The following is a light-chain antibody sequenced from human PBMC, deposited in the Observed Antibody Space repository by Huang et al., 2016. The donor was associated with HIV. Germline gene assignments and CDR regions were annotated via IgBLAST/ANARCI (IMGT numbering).Light chain of an antibody. CDR1: QSVGSK. V-gene: IGKV3-15*01. CDR2: GAS. J-gene: IGKJ2*01. Sequence: DTVMTQTPATLSVSPGARATLSCRDSQSVGSKLAWFQQKPGQAPRLLIHGASTRATGIPARFSGSGSGTEFTLTISSLQSEDFAVDYCQQYNNWPHTFGQGTKLEIK. CDR3: QQYNNWPHT.